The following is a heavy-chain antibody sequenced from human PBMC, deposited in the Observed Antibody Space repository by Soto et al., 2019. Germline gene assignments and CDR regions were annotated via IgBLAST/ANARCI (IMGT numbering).Heavy chain of an antibody. V-gene: IGHV4-59*01. CDR2: IYYSGST. J-gene: IGHJ4*02. CDR1: GGSISSYY. Sequence: PSETLSLTCTVSGGSISSYYWSWIRQPPGKGLEWIGYIYYSGSTNYNPSLKSRVTISVDTSKNQFSLKLSSVTAADTAVYYCERGSQNFDYWGQGTLVTVSS. CDR3: ERGSQNFDY.